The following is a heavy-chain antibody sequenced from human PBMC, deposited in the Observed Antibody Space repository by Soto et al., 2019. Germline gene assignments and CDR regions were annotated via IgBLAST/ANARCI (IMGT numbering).Heavy chain of an antibody. CDR2: ISAYNGNT. V-gene: IGHV1-18*01. Sequence: GASVKVSCKASGYTFSSYGISWVRQAPGQGIEWMGWISAYNGNTNYAQKLQGRVTMTTDTSTSTAYMELRSLRSDDTAVYYCARGPNYDILTGNYDGMDVWGQGTTVTVSS. CDR3: ARGPNYDILTGNYDGMDV. J-gene: IGHJ6*02. CDR1: GYTFSSYG. D-gene: IGHD3-9*01.